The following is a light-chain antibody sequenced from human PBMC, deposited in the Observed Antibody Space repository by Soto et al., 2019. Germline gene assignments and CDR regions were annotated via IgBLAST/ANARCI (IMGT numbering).Light chain of an antibody. J-gene: IGKJ1*01. CDR2: AAS. CDR1: QSISSY. V-gene: IGKV1-39*01. Sequence: DIHMTQSPASLSVSFGDVVTITCRASQSISSYLNWYQQKPGKAPKLLIYAASSLQSGVPSRFSGSGSGTDFTLTISSLQPEDFATYYCQQSYSTPRTFGQGTKVDI. CDR3: QQSYSTPRT.